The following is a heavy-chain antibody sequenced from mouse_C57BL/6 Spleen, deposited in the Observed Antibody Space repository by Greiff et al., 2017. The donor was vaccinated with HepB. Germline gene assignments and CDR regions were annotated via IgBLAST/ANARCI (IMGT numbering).Heavy chain of an antibody. CDR1: GYAFSSSW. CDR3: ARERASYYYAMDY. J-gene: IGHJ4*01. D-gene: IGHD3-3*01. Sequence: VQRVESGPELVKPGASVKISCKASGYAFSSSWMNWVKQRPGKGLEWIGRIYPGDGDTNYNGKFKGKATLTADKSSSTAYMQLSSLTSEDSAVYFCARERASYYYAMDYWGQGTSVTVSS. CDR2: IYPGDGDT. V-gene: IGHV1-82*01.